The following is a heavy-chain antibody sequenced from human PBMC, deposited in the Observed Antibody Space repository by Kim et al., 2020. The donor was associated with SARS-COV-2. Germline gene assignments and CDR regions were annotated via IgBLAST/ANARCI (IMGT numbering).Heavy chain of an antibody. J-gene: IGHJ4*02. CDR2: IIPILGTA. D-gene: IGHD6-19*01. V-gene: IGHV1-69*13. Sequence: SVKVSCKASGGTFSSYAISWVRQAPGQGLEWMGGIIPILGTANYAQKFQGRVTITADESTSTAYMELSSLRSEDTAVYYCARGAYSSGWYLPGYYFDYWGQGTLVTVSS. CDR3: ARGAYSSGWYLPGYYFDY. CDR1: GGTFSSYA.